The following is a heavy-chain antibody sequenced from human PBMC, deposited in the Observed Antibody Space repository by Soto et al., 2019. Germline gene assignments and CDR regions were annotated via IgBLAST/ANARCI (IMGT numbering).Heavy chain of an antibody. Sequence: KTSETLSLTCTVSGGSVSSGSYYWSWIRQPPGKGLEWIGYIYYSGSTNCNPSLKSRVTISVDTSKNQFSLKLSSVTAADTAVYYCARAPFGRDYYFDYWGQGTLVTVSS. V-gene: IGHV4-61*01. J-gene: IGHJ4*02. CDR1: GGSVSSGSYY. CDR3: ARAPFGRDYYFDY. CDR2: IYYSGST. D-gene: IGHD3-10*01.